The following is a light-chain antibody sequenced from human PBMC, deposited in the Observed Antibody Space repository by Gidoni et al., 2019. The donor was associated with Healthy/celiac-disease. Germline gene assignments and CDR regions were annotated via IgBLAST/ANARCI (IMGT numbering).Light chain of an antibody. CDR1: QSVSSSY. V-gene: IGKV3-20*01. CDR2: GAS. J-gene: IGKJ1*01. Sequence: EIVLTQSPGTLSLSQGERATLSCRASQSVSSSYLAWYQQKPGQAPRLLIYGASSRATSIPDRFSGSGSGTDFTLTISRLEPEDFAVYYCQQYGSSPPTWTFXXXTKVEIK. CDR3: QQYGSSPPTWT.